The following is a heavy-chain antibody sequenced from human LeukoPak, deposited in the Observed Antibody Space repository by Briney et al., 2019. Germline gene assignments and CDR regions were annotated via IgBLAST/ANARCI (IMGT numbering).Heavy chain of an antibody. J-gene: IGHJ3*02. CDR3: ARSWSSWQIVGHDAFDI. V-gene: IGHV3-30*04. D-gene: IGHD6-13*01. CDR1: GFTFSSYA. CDR2: ISDDGSDK. Sequence: GGSLRLSCAASGFTFSSYAMHSVRPAPGKGLGWVALISDDGSDKYYADSVKGRFTISRDNSKNTLYLQMNSLRAEDTAVFYCARSWSSWQIVGHDAFDIWGQGTMVTVSS.